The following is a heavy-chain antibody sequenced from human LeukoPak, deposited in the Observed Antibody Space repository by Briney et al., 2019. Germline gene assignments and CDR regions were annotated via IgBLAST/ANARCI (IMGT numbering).Heavy chain of an antibody. CDR1: AHSFPFYG. J-gene: IGHJ4*02. V-gene: IGHV5-51*01. Sequence: PEQSLPSASPAPAHSFPFYGIGWAGHMPRQGLDWMRIIYPGDSDTRYSPSFQGQVTISADKSINTAYLQWSSLKASDTAMYYCARGTSRYEFDYWGQGTLVIVSS. CDR2: IYPGDSDT. CDR3: ARGTSRYEFDY. D-gene: IGHD2-2*01.